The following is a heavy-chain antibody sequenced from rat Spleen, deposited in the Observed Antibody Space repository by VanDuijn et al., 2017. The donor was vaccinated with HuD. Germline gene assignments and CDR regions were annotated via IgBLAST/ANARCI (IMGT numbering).Heavy chain of an antibody. CDR3: ARQRAYYSSYMGY. Sequence: EVQLVESDGGLVQPGRSLKLSCAASGFTFSDYYMAWVRQAPTKGLEWVATISYDGSSTYYRDSVKGRFTISRDNAKSTLYLQMDSLRSEDTATYYCARQRAYYSSYMGYWGQGVMVTVSS. J-gene: IGHJ2*01. CDR2: ISYDGSST. CDR1: GFTFSDYY. D-gene: IGHD1-2*01. V-gene: IGHV5-29*01.